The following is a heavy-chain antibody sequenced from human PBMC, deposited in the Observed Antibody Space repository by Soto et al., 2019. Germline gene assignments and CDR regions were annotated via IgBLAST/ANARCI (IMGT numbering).Heavy chain of an antibody. CDR3: ARDLPIVGTTTWDY. V-gene: IGHV1-2*02. CDR1: VYTFTCYY. J-gene: IGHJ4*02. D-gene: IGHD1-26*01. Sequence: SVKVSCKASVYTFTCYYIHWVRQAPGQGLEWMGWINPNNGGTNYVQKFQGRVTMTRDTSISTAYMELRRLTSDDTAVYYCARDLPIVGTTTWDYWGQGTLVTASS. CDR2: INPNNGGT.